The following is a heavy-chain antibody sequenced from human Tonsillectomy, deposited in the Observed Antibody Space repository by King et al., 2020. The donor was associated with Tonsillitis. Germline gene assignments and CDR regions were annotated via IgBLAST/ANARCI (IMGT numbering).Heavy chain of an antibody. V-gene: IGHV3-15*01. CDR1: GFIFSHAW. CDR3: TTYGWNYGTHFEY. D-gene: IGHD1-7*01. J-gene: IGHJ4*02. Sequence: VQLVESGGGLVKPGGSLRLSCGASGFIFSHAWMNWVRQAPGKGLEWVGRIYSKTDGGTTDYTAPVKGRFTISRDDSKNTLYLQMNSLKTEDTAVYYCTTYGWNYGTHFEYWGQGPLVTVSS. CDR2: IYSKTDGGTT.